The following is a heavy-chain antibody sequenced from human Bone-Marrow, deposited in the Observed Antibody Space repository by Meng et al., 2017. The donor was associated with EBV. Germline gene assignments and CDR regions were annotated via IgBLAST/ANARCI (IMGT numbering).Heavy chain of an antibody. V-gene: IGHV3-74*01. Sequence: YLVGAGGGWVQPGGSLKLSCGASGFIFRDSARHWVRQASGKGLEWVSRTNTDGSVINYADSVKGRFTISRDNAKNTVYLQMNNLRAEDTAVDYCAKDCFGDKDSWGQGTLVTVSS. CDR3: AKDCFGDKDS. CDR1: GFIFRDSA. CDR2: TNTDGSVI. D-gene: IGHD2-21*01. J-gene: IGHJ4*02.